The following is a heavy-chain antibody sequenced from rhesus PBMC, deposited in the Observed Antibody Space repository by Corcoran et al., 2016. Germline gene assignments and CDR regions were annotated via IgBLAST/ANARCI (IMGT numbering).Heavy chain of an antibody. CDR2: IYGNDANT. Sequence: QVQLQESGPGLVKPSETLSLTCAVFGCSISGGYYWAWIPQHPGKGREWIGNIYGNDANTYYNPSLKSRVTISKDTSKNQFSLKLSSVTAADTAVYYCARAIPYNYFDYWGQGVLVTVSS. V-gene: IGHV4S7*01. D-gene: IGHD1-1*01. CDR1: GCSISGGYY. J-gene: IGHJ4*01. CDR3: ARAIPYNYFDY.